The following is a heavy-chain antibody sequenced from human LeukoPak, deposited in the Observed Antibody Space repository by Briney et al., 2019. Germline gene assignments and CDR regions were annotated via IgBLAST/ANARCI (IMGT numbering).Heavy chain of an antibody. V-gene: IGHV3-48*01. CDR2: ISSGSSTI. Sequence: GRSLRLSCAASGFSFSNYGMNWVRQAPGKGLEWVSYISSGSSTIYSPDSVKGRFTISRDNAKKSLYLQMNSLRAEDTAVYYCAAVANYYYYMDVWGKGTTVTVSS. CDR3: AAVANYYYYMDV. D-gene: IGHD6-19*01. CDR1: GFSFSNYG. J-gene: IGHJ6*03.